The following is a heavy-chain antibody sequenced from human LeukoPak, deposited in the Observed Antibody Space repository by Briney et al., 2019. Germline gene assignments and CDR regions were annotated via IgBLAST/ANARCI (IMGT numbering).Heavy chain of an antibody. CDR3: ARGISDVYNY. J-gene: IGHJ4*02. CDR1: GFTFSSYS. D-gene: IGHD5-24*01. V-gene: IGHV3-48*02. CDR2: ISSSSRTI. Sequence: PGGSLRLSCAASGFTFSSYSMNWVRQAPGKGREWLSYISSSSRTIYYADSVKGRFTVSRDNAKNSLYLQMNSLRDEDTAVYYCARGISDVYNYWGQGTLVTVSS.